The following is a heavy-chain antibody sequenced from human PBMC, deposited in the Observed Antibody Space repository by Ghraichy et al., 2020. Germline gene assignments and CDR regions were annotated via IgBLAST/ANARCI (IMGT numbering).Heavy chain of an antibody. CDR2: ISGSGGST. J-gene: IGHJ4*02. CDR1: GFTFSSYA. D-gene: IGHD3-3*01. V-gene: IGHV3-23*01. Sequence: GSLRLSCAASGFTFSSYAMSWVRQAPGKGLEWVSAISGSGGSTYYADSVKGRFTISRDNSKNTLYLQMNSLRAEDTAVYYCASLSIFGVVIPDWGQGTLVTVSS. CDR3: ASLSIFGVVIPD.